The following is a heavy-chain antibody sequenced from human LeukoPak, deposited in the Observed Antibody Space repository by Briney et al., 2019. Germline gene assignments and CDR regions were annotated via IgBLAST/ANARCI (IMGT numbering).Heavy chain of an antibody. CDR3: ARDRYDYVWGSYRYTFDY. D-gene: IGHD3-16*02. Sequence: GGSLRLSCAASGFTFSSYSMNWVRHAPGKGLEWVSFISSSSSTIYYADSVKGRFTISRDNAKNSLYLQMNSLRAEDTAVYYCARDRYDYVWGSYRYTFDYWGQGTLVTVSS. CDR1: GFTFSSYS. V-gene: IGHV3-48*01. J-gene: IGHJ4*02. CDR2: ISSSSSTI.